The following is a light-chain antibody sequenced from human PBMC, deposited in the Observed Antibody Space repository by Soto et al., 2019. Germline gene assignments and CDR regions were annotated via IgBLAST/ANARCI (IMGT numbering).Light chain of an antibody. CDR3: SSYTTSASYV. J-gene: IGLJ1*01. Sequence: QSVLNQPASVSGSPGQSITISCTGTSSDVGSYNSVSWYQQHPGKAPKLMIYGVSNRPSGVSIRFSGSKSGNTASLTISGLQAEDEGDYYCSSYTTSASYVFGTGTKVTVL. V-gene: IGLV2-14*01. CDR2: GVS. CDR1: SSDVGSYNS.